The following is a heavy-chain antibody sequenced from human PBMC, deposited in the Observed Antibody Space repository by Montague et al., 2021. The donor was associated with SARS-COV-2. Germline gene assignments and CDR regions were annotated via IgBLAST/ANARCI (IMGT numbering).Heavy chain of an antibody. J-gene: IGHJ4*02. CDR1: GFTVSSNY. CDR3: ARDNYYGSGRSY. V-gene: IGHV3-53*01. Sequence: SLRLSCAASGFTVSSNYMNWVRQAPGKGLEWVSVIYGGGSTYYADSVKGRFTISRDNSKNTLYLQMNSLRAEDTAVYYCARDNYYGSGRSYWGQGTLVTVSS. CDR2: IYGGGST. D-gene: IGHD3-10*01.